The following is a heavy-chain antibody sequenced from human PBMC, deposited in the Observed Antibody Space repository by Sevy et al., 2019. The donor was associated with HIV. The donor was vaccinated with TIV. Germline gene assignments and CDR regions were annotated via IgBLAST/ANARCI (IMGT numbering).Heavy chain of an antibody. CDR3: VRQGGLVDYGMDV. D-gene: IGHD1-26*01. J-gene: IGHJ6*02. Sequence: SETLSLTCTVSVGSISHYYWSWIRQPPGKGLEWIGFVYYTGNTNYKPSLKGRVTVALDTSKNQFSLKLNSVTAADTAVYYCVRQGGLVDYGMDVWGPGTTVTVSS. CDR2: VYYTGNT. CDR1: VGSISHYY. V-gene: IGHV4-59*01.